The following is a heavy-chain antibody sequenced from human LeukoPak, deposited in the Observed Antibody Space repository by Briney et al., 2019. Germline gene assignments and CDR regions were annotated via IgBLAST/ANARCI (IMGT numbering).Heavy chain of an antibody. D-gene: IGHD3-10*01. V-gene: IGHV4-34*01. J-gene: IGHJ4*02. CDR2: INHSGST. CDR3: ARTRYYYDSRSYGAPYYFDY. CDR1: GGSFSGYY. Sequence: SETLSLTCAVYGGSFSGYYWSWIRQPPGKGLEWIGEINHSGSTNYNPSLKNRLTISVDTSKNQFSLKLSSVTAADTAVYYCARTRYYYDSRSYGAPYYFDYWGQGTLVTVSS.